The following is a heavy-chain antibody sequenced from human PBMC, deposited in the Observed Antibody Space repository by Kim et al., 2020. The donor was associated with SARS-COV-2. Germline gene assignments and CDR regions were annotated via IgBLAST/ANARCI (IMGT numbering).Heavy chain of an antibody. CDR1: GYTFTGYY. V-gene: IGHV1-2*02. CDR2: INPNSGGT. CDR3: ARDGYSYGAWFDP. D-gene: IGHD5-18*01. Sequence: VKVSCKASGYTFTGYYMHWVRQAPGQGLEWMGWINPNSGGTNYAQKFQGRFTITLDTSISAAYMELSSLTSDDTAVYYCARDGYSYGAWFDPWGQGTLVTVSS. J-gene: IGHJ5*02.